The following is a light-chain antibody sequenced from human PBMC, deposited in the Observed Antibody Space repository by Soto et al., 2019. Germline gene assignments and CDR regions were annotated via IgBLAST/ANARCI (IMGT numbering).Light chain of an antibody. V-gene: IGKV1-5*03. Sequence: DIQMTQSPSSLSASVGDRVTITCRASQSITTYLNWYQQKPGKAPKLLIYKASTLKSGVPSRFSGSGSGTEFTLTISRLQPDDFATYDCQQLNSYPLTFGGGTKVDIK. J-gene: IGKJ4*01. CDR2: KAS. CDR1: QSITTY. CDR3: QQLNSYPLT.